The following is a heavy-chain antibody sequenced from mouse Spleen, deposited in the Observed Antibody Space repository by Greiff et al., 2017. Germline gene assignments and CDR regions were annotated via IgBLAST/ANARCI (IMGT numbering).Heavy chain of an antibody. CDR2: IWGGGST. V-gene: IGHV2-6*01. D-gene: IGHD2-4*01. CDR3: ASGRIYYDYDGYYAMDY. J-gene: IGHJ4*01. CDR1: GFSLTSYG. Sequence: QVQLQQSGPGLVAPSPTLSITCTVSGFSLTSYGVDWVRQSPGKGLEWLGVIWGGGSTNYNSALKSRLSISKDNSKSQVFLKMNSLQTDDTAMYYCASGRIYYDYDGYYAMDYWGQGTSVTVSS.